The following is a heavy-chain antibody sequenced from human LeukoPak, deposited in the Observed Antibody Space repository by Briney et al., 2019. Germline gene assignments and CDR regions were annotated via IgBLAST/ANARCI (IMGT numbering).Heavy chain of an antibody. CDR3: ARDPVQMAPITRTFDY. D-gene: IGHD5-24*01. CDR1: GFTFSSYA. V-gene: IGHV3-23*01. CDR2: ISGSGGST. Sequence: GGSLRLSCAASGFTFSSYAMSWVRQAPVKGLEWVAAISGSGGSTYYADSVKGRFTISRDNSKNTLYLQMNSLRAEDTAVYYCARDPVQMAPITRTFDYWGQGTLVTVSS. J-gene: IGHJ4*02.